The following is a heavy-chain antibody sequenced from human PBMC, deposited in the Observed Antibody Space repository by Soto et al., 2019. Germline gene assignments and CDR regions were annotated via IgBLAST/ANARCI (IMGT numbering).Heavy chain of an antibody. CDR3: ASGYGGSYYYYYGMDV. CDR2: IYYSGST. D-gene: IGHD2-15*01. Sequence: SETLSLTCTVSGGSISSSSYYWGWIRQPPGKGLEWIGSIYYSGSTYYNPSLKSRVTISVDTSKNQFSLKLSSVTAADTAVYYCASGYGGSYYYYYGMDVWGQGPTATVSS. V-gene: IGHV4-39*01. J-gene: IGHJ6*02. CDR1: GGSISSSSYY.